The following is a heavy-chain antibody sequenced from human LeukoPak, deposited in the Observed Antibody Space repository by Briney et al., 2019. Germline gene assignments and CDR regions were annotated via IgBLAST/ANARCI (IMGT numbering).Heavy chain of an antibody. Sequence: TGGSLRLSCAASGFTFSNYAMSWVRQAPGKGLEWVSVISGSGAYTYYTDSVKGRFTISRDNSKNTVYLQMNSLRAEDTAVYFCTKDTIFDLWGQRTMVTVSS. D-gene: IGHD3-3*01. CDR3: TKDTIFDL. CDR1: GFTFSNYA. CDR2: ISGSGAYT. J-gene: IGHJ3*01. V-gene: IGHV3-23*01.